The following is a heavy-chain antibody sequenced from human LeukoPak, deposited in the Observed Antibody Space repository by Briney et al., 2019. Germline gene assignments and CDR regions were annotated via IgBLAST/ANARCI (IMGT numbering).Heavy chain of an antibody. D-gene: IGHD2-2*01. J-gene: IGHJ4*02. V-gene: IGHV4-39*01. CDR2: IYYSGST. CDR1: GGSISSSSYY. Sequence: PSETLSLTCTVSGGSISSSSYYWGWIRQPPGKGLEWIGSIYYSGSTYYNPSLKSRVTISVDTSKNQFSPKLSSVTAADTAVYYCARLGMAIVVPPADYWGQGTLVTVSS. CDR3: ARLGMAIVVPPADY.